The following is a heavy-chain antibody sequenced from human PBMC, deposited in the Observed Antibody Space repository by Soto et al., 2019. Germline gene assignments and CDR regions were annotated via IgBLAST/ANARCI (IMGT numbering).Heavy chain of an antibody. CDR3: ARDALVVVVAAPGGMGV. V-gene: IGHV3-48*02. J-gene: IGHJ6*02. Sequence: GGSLRLSCAASGFTFSSYSMNWVRQAPGKGLEWVSYISSSSSTIYYADSVKGRFTISRDNAKNSLYLQMNSLRDEDTAVYYCARDALVVVVAAPGGMGVWGQGTTVTVSS. CDR2: ISSSSSTI. D-gene: IGHD2-15*01. CDR1: GFTFSSYS.